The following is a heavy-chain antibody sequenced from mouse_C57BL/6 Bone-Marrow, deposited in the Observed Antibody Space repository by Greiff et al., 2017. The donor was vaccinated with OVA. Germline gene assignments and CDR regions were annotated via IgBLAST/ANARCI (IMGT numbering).Heavy chain of an antibody. Sequence: VQLQQPGAELVRPGSSVKLSCKASGYTFTSYWMDWVKQRPGQGLEWIGNIYPSDSETHYNQKFKDKATLTVDKSSSTAYMQLSSLTSEDSAVYYCATEHYAMDYWGQGTSVTVSS. CDR3: ATEHYAMDY. J-gene: IGHJ4*01. CDR2: IYPSDSET. V-gene: IGHV1-61*01. CDR1: GYTFTSYW.